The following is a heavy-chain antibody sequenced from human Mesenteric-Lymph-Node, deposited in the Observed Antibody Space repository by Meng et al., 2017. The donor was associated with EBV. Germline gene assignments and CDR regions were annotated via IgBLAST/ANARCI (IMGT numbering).Heavy chain of an antibody. D-gene: IGHD4-23*01. V-gene: IGHV1-46*01. J-gene: IGHJ5*01. CDR3: ARENTGNFYS. CDR1: GYTFTSFY. CDR2: ISPSGGGT. Sequence: QVQLVQSGAEVKKPXXXXXVSCKASGYTFTSFYMHWVRQAPGQGFEWMGMISPSGGGTKYAQEFQGRVTMTRDTSTSTVYMELSSLRSEDTAVYYCARENTGNFYSWGQGTLVTVSS.